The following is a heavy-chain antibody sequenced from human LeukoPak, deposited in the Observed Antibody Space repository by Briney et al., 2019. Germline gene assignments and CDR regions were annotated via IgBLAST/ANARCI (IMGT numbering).Heavy chain of an antibody. J-gene: IGHJ4*02. Sequence: SETLSLTCTVSGYSTSSGYYWGWIRQPPGKGLEWIGSIYHSGSTYYNPSLKSRVTISVDTSKNQFSLKLSSVTAADTAVYYCARDRREWELLSPFDYWGQGTLVTVSS. CDR1: GYSTSSGYY. CDR3: ARDRREWELLSPFDY. V-gene: IGHV4-38-2*02. CDR2: IYHSGST. D-gene: IGHD1-26*01.